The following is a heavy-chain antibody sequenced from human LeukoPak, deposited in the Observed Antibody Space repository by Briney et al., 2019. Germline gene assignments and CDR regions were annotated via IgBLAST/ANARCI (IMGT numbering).Heavy chain of an antibody. CDR2: IYTSGST. Sequence: SETLSFTGTVSGGSICSGSYYWRWIRQPAGRGLEWIGRIYTSGSTNYNPSLKSRVTISVDTSKNQFSLKLSSVTAADTAVYYCARDTAYDFWSYWGQGTLVTVSS. CDR3: ARDTAYDFWSY. V-gene: IGHV4-61*02. D-gene: IGHD3-3*01. CDR1: GGSICSGSYY. J-gene: IGHJ4*02.